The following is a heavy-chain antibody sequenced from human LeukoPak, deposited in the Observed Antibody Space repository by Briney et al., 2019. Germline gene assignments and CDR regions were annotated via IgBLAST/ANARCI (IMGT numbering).Heavy chain of an antibody. CDR2: IYYSGST. V-gene: IGHV4-59*01. CDR3: ARVSSWGQQLVLFRNAGAFDI. Sequence: SETLSLTCTVSGGSNSRYHWSWIRQPPGKGLEWIGYIYYSGSTNHNPSLKSRVTISVDTSKNQFSLKLSSVTVADTAVYYCARVSSWGQQLVLFRNAGAFDIWGQGTMVTVSS. J-gene: IGHJ3*02. D-gene: IGHD6-13*01. CDR1: GGSNSRYH.